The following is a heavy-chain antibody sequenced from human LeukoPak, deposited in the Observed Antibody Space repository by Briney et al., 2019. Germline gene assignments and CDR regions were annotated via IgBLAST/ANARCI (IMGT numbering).Heavy chain of an antibody. CDR1: GFTFSSYN. CDR3: AREAPMVRGVTGYNWFDP. V-gene: IGHV3-66*01. D-gene: IGHD3-10*01. J-gene: IGHJ5*02. CDR2: IYSGGST. Sequence: SGGSLRLSCAASGFTFSSYNINWVRQAPGKGLEWVSVIYSGGSTYYADSVKGRFTISRDNSKNTLYLQMNSLRAEDTAVYYCAREAPMVRGVTGYNWFDPWGQGTLVTVSS.